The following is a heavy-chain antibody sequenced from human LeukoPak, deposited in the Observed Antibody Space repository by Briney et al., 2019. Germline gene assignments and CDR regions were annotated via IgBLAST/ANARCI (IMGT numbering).Heavy chain of an antibody. CDR2: FNPNSGGA. D-gene: IGHD2-2*02. V-gene: IGHV1-2*02. CDR3: ASYYCSSTSCYTPRYYYGMDV. J-gene: IGHJ6*02. CDR1: GYTFTGYY. Sequence: ASVKVSCKASGYTFTGYYMHWVRQAPGQGLEWMGWFNPNSGGANYAQKFQGRVTMTRDTFISTAYMELSRLRSDDTAVYYCASYYCSSTSCYTPRYYYGMDVWGQGTTVTVSS.